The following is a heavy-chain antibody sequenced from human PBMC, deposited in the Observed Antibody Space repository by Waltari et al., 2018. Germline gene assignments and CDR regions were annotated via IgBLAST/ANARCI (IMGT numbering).Heavy chain of an antibody. D-gene: IGHD4-17*01. CDR2: IYYSGSP. CDR1: GGSISSGRYY. Sequence: QLQLQESGPGLVKPSETLSLTCTVSGGSISSGRYYWGWIRQPPGKGLEWIGTIYYSGSPYYNPSLKSRVTISVDTSKNQFSLKLSSVTAADTAVYYCARDTTTVTTGGDWFDPWGQGTLVTVSS. J-gene: IGHJ5*02. V-gene: IGHV4-39*07. CDR3: ARDTTTVTTGGDWFDP.